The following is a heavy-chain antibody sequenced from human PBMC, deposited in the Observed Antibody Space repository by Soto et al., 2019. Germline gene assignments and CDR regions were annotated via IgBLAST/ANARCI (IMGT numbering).Heavy chain of an antibody. D-gene: IGHD2-15*01. V-gene: IGHV1-46*01. J-gene: IGHJ4*02. CDR2: INPGGRST. Sequence: QVQLLQSGAAVKKPGASVKDSCKASGYTFPSYYVHWVRQAPGHGLEWMEIINPGGRSTTYAPKVQGRVAMTRHTAAYTGYMELNSLTSDDTAVYCFAGRSVTGGSCYFDYSGQGTLVTVAA. CDR1: GYTFPSYY. CDR3: AGRSVTGGSCYFDY.